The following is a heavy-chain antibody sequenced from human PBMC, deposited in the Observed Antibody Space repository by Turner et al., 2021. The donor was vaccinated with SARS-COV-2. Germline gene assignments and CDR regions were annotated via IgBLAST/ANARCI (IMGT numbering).Heavy chain of an antibody. V-gene: IGHV4-59*01. CDR1: GGSISSYY. CDR2: IYYSGST. J-gene: IGHJ4*02. Sequence: QVQLQESGPGLVKPSETLSLTCTVSGGSISSYYWSWIRQPPGTGLEWIGYIYYSGSTNYNPSFKSRVTISVDTSKNQFSLKLSSVTAADTAVYYRARDPGEGSFDYWGQGTLVTVSS. D-gene: IGHD3-16*01. CDR3: ARDPGEGSFDY.